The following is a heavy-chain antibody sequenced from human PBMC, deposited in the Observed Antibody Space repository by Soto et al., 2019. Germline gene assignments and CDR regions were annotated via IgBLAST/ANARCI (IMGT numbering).Heavy chain of an antibody. D-gene: IGHD1-7*01. CDR3: ARELSALGTIDF. J-gene: IGHJ4*02. V-gene: IGHV1-18*01. Sequence: VASVKVSCKASGYTFNIXGISWVRQAPGQGLEWMGWISPYNDNKKYAQNLQGRVTMTTDTSTSTAYMELRSLRSDDTAVYYCARELSALGTIDFWGQGTLVTVSS. CDR2: ISPYNDNK. CDR1: GYTFNIXG.